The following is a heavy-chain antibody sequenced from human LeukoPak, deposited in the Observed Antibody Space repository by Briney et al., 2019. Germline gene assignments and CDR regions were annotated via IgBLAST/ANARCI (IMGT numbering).Heavy chain of an antibody. CDR3: ARLDRSSTSCYREYYYGMDV. D-gene: IGHD2-2*02. CDR1: GYSFTSYW. CDR2: IYPGDSDT. V-gene: IGHV5-51*01. Sequence: GESLKISCKGSGYSFTSYWIGWVRQMPGKGLEWMGIIYPGDSDTRYSPSFQGQVTISADKSISTAYLQWSSLKASDTAMYYCARLDRSSTSCYREYYYGMDVWGQGATVTVSS. J-gene: IGHJ6*02.